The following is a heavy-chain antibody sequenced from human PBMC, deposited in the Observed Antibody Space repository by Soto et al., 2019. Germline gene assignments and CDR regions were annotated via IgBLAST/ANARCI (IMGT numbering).Heavy chain of an antibody. V-gene: IGHV1-18*04. CDR3: ARVRGQLSSGYDNFDY. CDR2: ISGYNANT. CDR1: GYTFTNHG. J-gene: IGHJ4*02. D-gene: IGHD3-22*01. Sequence: GASVKVSCKASGYTFTNHGISWVRQAPGQGLEWVGWISGYNANTKYAQKFQGRVTMSTDTSTNTAYMELRSLRSDDTAVYYCARVRGQLSSGYDNFDYWGQGPLVTVSS.